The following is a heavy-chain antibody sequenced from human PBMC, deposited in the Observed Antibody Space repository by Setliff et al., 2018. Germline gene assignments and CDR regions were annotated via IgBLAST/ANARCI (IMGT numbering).Heavy chain of an antibody. D-gene: IGHD3-22*01. V-gene: IGHV4-39*01. Sequence: PSETLSLTCIVSGASINGSTFFWGWIRQPPGKGLEWIGSIYYSGTTYYNPSVRSRVTISVDTSKNQFSLKLSSVTAADTAVYFCARRPYQHYDSSGYSVNYYMDVWGKGTTVTVSS. CDR2: IYYSGTT. J-gene: IGHJ6*03. CDR3: ARRPYQHYDSSGYSVNYYMDV. CDR1: GASINGSTFF.